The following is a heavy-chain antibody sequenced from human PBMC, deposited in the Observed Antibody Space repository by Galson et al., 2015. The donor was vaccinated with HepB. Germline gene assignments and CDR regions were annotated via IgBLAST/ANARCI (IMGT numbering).Heavy chain of an antibody. D-gene: IGHD3-22*01. J-gene: IGHJ3*02. Sequence: SLRLSCAASGFTVSSNYMNWVRQAPGKGLEWVSVIYSGGSTYFSSVGSTSYADSVKGRFTISRDNSKNTLYLQMNSLRAEDTAVYYCARDPGYYDSSGFYSSSFDIWGQGTLVTVSS. CDR1: GFTVSSNY. CDR3: ARDPGYYDSSGFYSSSFDI. CDR2: IYSGGSTYFSSVGST. V-gene: IGHV3-66*01.